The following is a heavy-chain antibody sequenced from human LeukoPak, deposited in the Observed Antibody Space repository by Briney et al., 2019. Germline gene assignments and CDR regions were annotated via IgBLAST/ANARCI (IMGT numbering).Heavy chain of an antibody. CDR3: ASRENNYGLGD. J-gene: IGHJ1*01. Sequence: QPGGSLRLSGAAAGLTFSSYAMSWGRAAPGKGLDWVSTISGTGGSTYDGDSVKGRFTISRDNSKNTLYLQLNSLRAEDTAVYFCASRENNYGLGDRGQGTLVTVSS. CDR2: ISGTGGST. CDR1: GLTFSSYA. D-gene: IGHD3-10*01. V-gene: IGHV3-23*01.